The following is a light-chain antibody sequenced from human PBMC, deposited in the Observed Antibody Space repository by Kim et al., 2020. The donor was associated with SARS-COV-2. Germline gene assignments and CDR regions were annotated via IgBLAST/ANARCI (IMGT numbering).Light chain of an antibody. V-gene: IGLV2-23*02. CDR1: SSDVGNYNL. J-gene: IGLJ3*02. CDR2: DVN. Sequence: QSALTQPASVSASPGQSITISCTGTSSDVGNYNLVSWYQQHPGKTPKLMIFDVNKRPSGVSNRFSGSKSVNTASLTISGLQPEDEADYYCCSYAGNGIAVFGGGTQLTVL. CDR3: CSYAGNGIAV.